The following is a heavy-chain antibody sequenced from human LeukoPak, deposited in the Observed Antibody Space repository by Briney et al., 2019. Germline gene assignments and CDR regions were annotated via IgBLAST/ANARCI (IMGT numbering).Heavy chain of an antibody. CDR3: ARDAPILPGIAVVEDWYFDL. Sequence: ASVKVSCKASGYTFTSYGISWVRQAPGQGLEWMGWISGYNGYTHYAHNLQGRVTMTTDTSTSTAYMELRSLRSDDTAVYYCARDAPILPGIAVVEDWYFDLWVRGTLVTVSS. CDR1: GYTFTSYG. D-gene: IGHD6-19*01. J-gene: IGHJ2*01. V-gene: IGHV1-18*01. CDR2: ISGYNGYT.